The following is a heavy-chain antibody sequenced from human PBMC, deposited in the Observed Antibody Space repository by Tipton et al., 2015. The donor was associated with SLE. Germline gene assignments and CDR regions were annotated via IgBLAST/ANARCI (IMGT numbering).Heavy chain of an antibody. D-gene: IGHD6-6*01. Sequence: TLSLTCTVSGGSISGSSSYWGWIRQPPGKGLEWIGSIYSSGTTYYNPSLKSRVSMSLDMSKNQFSLRLNSVTAADTAMYFCVEYPISPVPFRHWGQGTLVTVSS. V-gene: IGHV4-39*07. CDR3: VEYPISPVPFRH. J-gene: IGHJ1*01. CDR1: GGSISGSSSY. CDR2: IYSSGTT.